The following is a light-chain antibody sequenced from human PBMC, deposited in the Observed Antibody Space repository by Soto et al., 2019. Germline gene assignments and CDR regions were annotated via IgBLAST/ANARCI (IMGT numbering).Light chain of an antibody. CDR3: QQYNSDSQP. CDR2: DAS. J-gene: IGKJ1*01. CDR1: QSISSW. V-gene: IGKV1-5*01. Sequence: DIQMTQSPSTLSASVGDRVTITCRASQSISSWLAWYQQKPGKAPKLLIYDASSLESGVPSRFSGSGSGTEFTLTISSLQPYYVSTYYCQQYNSDSQPFGQGPKVDIK.